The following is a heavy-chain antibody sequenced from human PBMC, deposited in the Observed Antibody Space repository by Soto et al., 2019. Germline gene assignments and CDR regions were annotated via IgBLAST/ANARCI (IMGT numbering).Heavy chain of an antibody. CDR2: IYYSGST. D-gene: IGHD2-21*01. CDR3: ARDPLYGHRRAFDI. J-gene: IGHJ3*02. Sequence: QVQLQESGPGLVKPSQTLSLTCTVSGGSISSCDYYCSWIRQPPGQGLEWIGYIYYSGSTYYNPSLKSRVTISVDTSKNPFSLKLSSVTAADTAVYYCARDPLYGHRRAFDIWGQGTMVTVSS. CDR1: GGSISSCDYY. V-gene: IGHV4-30-4*01.